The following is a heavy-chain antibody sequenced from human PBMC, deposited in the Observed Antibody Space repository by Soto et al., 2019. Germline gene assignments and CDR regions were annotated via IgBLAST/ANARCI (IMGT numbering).Heavy chain of an antibody. CDR2: INAGNGNT. CDR1: GYTFTSYA. D-gene: IGHD1-20*01. V-gene: IGHV1-3*01. J-gene: IGHJ4*02. CDR3: ARDRVTGTKAN. Sequence: XSVKVSFKASGYTFTSYAMHWVRQAPGQRLEWMGWINAGNGNTKYSQKFQGRVTITRDTSATTAYMELSSLRSEDTAVYYCARDRVTGTKANWGQGTLVTV.